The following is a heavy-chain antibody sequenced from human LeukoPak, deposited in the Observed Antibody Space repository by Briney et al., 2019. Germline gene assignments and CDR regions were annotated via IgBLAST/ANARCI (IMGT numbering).Heavy chain of an antibody. Sequence: GGSLTLSCAASRFTFSDYYMVWIRQAPGKGLEWVSYISNSGSSTKYADSVKGRFTISRDNAKNSLSLQMNSVRPEDTAVYYCARADRTSWFDYWGQGTLVTVSS. V-gene: IGHV3-11*05. CDR3: ARADRTSWFDY. J-gene: IGHJ4*02. CDR2: ISNSGSST. CDR1: RFTFSDYY. D-gene: IGHD2-2*01.